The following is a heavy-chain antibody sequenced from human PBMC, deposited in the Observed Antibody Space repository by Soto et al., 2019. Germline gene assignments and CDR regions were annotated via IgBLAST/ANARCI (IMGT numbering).Heavy chain of an antibody. J-gene: IGHJ4*02. Sequence: QVQLEQSGAEVKKPGASVKVSGKASGYTFTRYDINWVRPATGQGLEWMGWTNPKSGYTGYAQKFHGRLTMTRDSSISTAYMELNSLRSEDTDVYYCAGTDCDLDYWGQGTLVTVSS. CDR2: TNPKSGYT. V-gene: IGHV1-8*01. CDR3: AGTDCDLDY. D-gene: IGHD1-7*01. CDR1: GYTFTRYD.